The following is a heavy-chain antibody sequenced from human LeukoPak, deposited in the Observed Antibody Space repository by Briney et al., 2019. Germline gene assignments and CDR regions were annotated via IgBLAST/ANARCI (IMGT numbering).Heavy chain of an antibody. D-gene: IGHD6-19*01. CDR3: ARNIAVAGIYFDY. V-gene: IGHV4-61*02. CDR2: IYTSGST. CDR1: GGSISSGSYY. Sequence: SETLSLTCTVSGGSISSGSYYWSWIRQPAGKGLEWIGRIYTSGSTNYNPSLKSRVTISVDTSKNQFSLKLSSVTAADTAVYYCARNIAVAGIYFDYWGQGTLVTVSS. J-gene: IGHJ4*02.